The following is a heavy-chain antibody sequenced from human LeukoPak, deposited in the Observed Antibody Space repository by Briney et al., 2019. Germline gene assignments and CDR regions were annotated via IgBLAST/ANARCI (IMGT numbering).Heavy chain of an antibody. D-gene: IGHD3-22*01. Sequence: ASVKVSCKASGYTFTSYAMYWVRQAPGQRLEWMGWINAGNGNTKYSQKFQGRVTITRDTSASTAYMELSSLRSEDTAVYYCARCYYDSSGYYSFDYWGQGTLVTVSS. J-gene: IGHJ4*02. CDR2: INAGNGNT. V-gene: IGHV1-3*01. CDR1: GYTFTSYA. CDR3: ARCYYDSSGYYSFDY.